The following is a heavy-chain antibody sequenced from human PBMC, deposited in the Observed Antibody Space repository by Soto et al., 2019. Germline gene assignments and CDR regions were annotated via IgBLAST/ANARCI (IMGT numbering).Heavy chain of an antibody. J-gene: IGHJ4*02. D-gene: IGHD4-17*01. Sequence: QAQLVQSGAEVKKPGSSVKVSCKASGDSFSNYGISWVRQAPGQGLEWVGGIIPILDTANYAQKFQGRVTITADESTNTAYMELSSLRSEDTVVYYCAKIPPRTTATAYYFDYWGQGTLVTVSS. CDR1: GDSFSNYG. V-gene: IGHV1-69*12. CDR2: IIPILDTA. CDR3: AKIPPRTTATAYYFDY.